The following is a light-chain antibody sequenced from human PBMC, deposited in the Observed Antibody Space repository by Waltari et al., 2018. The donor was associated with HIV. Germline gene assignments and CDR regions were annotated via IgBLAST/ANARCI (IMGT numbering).Light chain of an antibody. CDR1: SSDVGGHNY. V-gene: IGLV2-8*01. Sequence: QSALTQPPSASGSPGQSVTISCTGTSSDVGGHNYVSWYQQHPGKAPKLIINEVTKRPSGVPDRFSGSKSGNTASLTVSGLQAEDEADYYCYSYAGGPGWVFGGGTKLTVL. CDR3: YSYAGGPGWV. J-gene: IGLJ2*01. CDR2: EVT.